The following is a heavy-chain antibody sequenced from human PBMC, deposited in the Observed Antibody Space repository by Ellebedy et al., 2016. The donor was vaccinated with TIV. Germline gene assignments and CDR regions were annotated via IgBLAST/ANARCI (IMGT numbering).Heavy chain of an antibody. CDR3: ARSRHYCSGGTCYPNWFDP. V-gene: IGHV4-39*01. J-gene: IGHJ5*02. D-gene: IGHD2-15*01. Sequence: MPSETLSLTCTVSGNSITSANFFWGWIRQPPGKGLEWIGSFYHAGTTPYNPSLKSRATISEDTSKNQFSLRLTSVTAADTAVYYCARSRHYCSGGTCYPNWFDPWGQGTLVTVSS. CDR1: GNSITSANFF. CDR2: FYHAGTT.